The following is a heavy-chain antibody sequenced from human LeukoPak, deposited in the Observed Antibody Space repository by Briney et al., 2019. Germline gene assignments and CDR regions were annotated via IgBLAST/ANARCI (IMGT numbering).Heavy chain of an antibody. CDR1: GFTVSTNY. J-gene: IGHJ4*02. Sequence: GGSLRLSCAASGFTVSTNYMTWVRQAPGKGLEWVSIIYSGGSTYYADSVKGRFTISRDNSKRTLFLQMNSLRAEDTAVYYCAKDIALEKGSDNIVVVPAAIISGPKYYFDYWGQGTLVTVSS. V-gene: IGHV3-53*01. CDR2: IYSGGST. CDR3: AKDIALEKGSDNIVVVPAAIISGPKYYFDY. D-gene: IGHD2-2*01.